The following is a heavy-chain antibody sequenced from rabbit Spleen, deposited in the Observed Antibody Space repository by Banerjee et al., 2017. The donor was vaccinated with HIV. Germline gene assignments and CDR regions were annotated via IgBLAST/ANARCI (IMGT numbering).Heavy chain of an antibody. CDR1: GFSFSNKAV. J-gene: IGHJ2*01. Sequence: QEQLVESGGGLVQPEGSLTLTCTASGFSFSNKAVMCWVRQAPGKGLEWISCIAGSSSGFTYSATWAKGRFTCSKTSSTTVTLQMTALTAADTATYFCASASSVYAYDGLDPWGPGTL. CDR3: ASASSVYAYDGLDP. D-gene: IGHD6-1*01. V-gene: IGHV1S45*01. CDR2: IAGSSSGFT.